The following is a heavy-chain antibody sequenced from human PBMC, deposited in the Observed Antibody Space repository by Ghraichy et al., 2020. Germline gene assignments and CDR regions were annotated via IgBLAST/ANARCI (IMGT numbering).Heavy chain of an antibody. CDR3: AKEGPAFAFDI. V-gene: IGHV3-43*02. Sequence: GEYLNISCAASGFTFDDYAMHWVRQVPGKGLEWVSVINGDDGSTYYADSVKGRFTISRDNSKNSLYLQMNSLRTDDTALYYCAKEGPAFAFDIWGQGTMVTLSS. CDR2: INGDDGST. CDR1: GFTFDDYA. J-gene: IGHJ3*02.